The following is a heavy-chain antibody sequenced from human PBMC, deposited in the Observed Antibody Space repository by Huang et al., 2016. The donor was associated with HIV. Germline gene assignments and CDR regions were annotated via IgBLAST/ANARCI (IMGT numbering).Heavy chain of an antibody. V-gene: IGHV1-69*01. Sequence: QVQLEQSGPAVRKPGSSVKVSCQASGGSFSDQIISWVRQAPGQRFEWMGGIIPCFRWPADAQEFKGRVTMTADESTATIYMELNSLTSEDTAVYYCAMSLRYQYDSRSYWGRYFDYWGQGTLVTVSS. CDR3: AMSLRYQYDSRSYWGRYFDY. CDR2: IIPCFRWP. J-gene: IGHJ4*02. D-gene: IGHD3-16*01. CDR1: GGSFSDQI.